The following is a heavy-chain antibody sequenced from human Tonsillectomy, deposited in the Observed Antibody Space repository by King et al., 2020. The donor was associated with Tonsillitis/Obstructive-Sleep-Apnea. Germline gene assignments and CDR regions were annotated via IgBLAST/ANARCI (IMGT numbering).Heavy chain of an antibody. J-gene: IGHJ3*02. V-gene: IGHV4-34*01. CDR3: ARDNGGGSAFDI. CDR2: ISHTGST. D-gene: IGHD3-16*01. Sequence: QVQLQQWGAGLLKPSETLSLTCGVYGGSFSGYYWSWIRQPPGKGLEWIGEISHTGSTNYNPSLKSRVSLSVDTSKNQLSLKLSSVTAADTALYYCARDNGGGSAFDIWGQGTKVTVSS. CDR1: GGSFSGYY.